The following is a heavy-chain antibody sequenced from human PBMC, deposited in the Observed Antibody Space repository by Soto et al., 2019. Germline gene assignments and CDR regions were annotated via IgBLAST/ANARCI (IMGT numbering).Heavy chain of an antibody. V-gene: IGHV3-23*01. CDR3: ATDPRPAAGTNYLDY. CDR1: GFTFSSYA. J-gene: IGHJ4*02. Sequence: GGSLRLSCAASGFTFSSYAMSWVRQAPGKGPEWVAAMSGSGDNTYYVDSVKGRFTISRDNSKNSLYLQMNSLRAEDMAVYYCATDPRPAAGTNYLDYWGQGTLVTVSS. D-gene: IGHD6-13*01. CDR2: MSGSGDNT.